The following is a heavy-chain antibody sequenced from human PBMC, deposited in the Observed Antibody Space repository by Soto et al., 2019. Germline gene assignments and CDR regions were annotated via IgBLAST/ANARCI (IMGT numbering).Heavy chain of an antibody. J-gene: IGHJ6*02. CDR2: IYYSGST. CDR1: GGSISSYY. CDR3: AGVDYGETPDV. Sequence: QVQLQESGPGLVKPSETLSLTCTVSGGSISSYYWSWIRQPPGKGLEWIGYIYYSGSTNYNPSLKSRATISVDTSKNHFSLKLSAVTAADTAVYYCAGVDYGETPDVWGQGTTVTFS. D-gene: IGHD4-17*01. V-gene: IGHV4-59*01.